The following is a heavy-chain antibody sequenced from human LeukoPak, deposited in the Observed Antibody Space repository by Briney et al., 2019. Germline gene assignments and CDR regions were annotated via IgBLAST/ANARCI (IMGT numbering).Heavy chain of an antibody. V-gene: IGHV3-23*01. CDR2: ISGSGDNT. CDR3: ARTATAYCGGDCLGPFDP. J-gene: IGHJ5*02. D-gene: IGHD2-21*02. Sequence: PGGSLRLSCAASGFTFSSYAMSWVRQAPGKGLEWVSAISGSGDNTYYTDSVKGRFTVSRDNAKNSLYLQMNSLRAEDTAVYFCARTATAYCGGDCLGPFDPWGQGTLVTVSS. CDR1: GFTFSSYA.